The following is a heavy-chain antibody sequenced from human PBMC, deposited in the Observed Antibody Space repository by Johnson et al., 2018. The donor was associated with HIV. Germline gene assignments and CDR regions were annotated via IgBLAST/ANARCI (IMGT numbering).Heavy chain of an antibody. D-gene: IGHD1-7*01. CDR3: ARAPQTYNWSYMMAFDI. Sequence: VQLVESGGGLIKPGGSLRLSCAASGFTFSSFWLTWVRQATGKGLEWVAVIAYDGSNKYFADSVKGSFTISRDNSMNTLYLQMNSLRPEDTAVYYCARAPQTYNWSYMMAFDIWGQGTMVTVSS. CDR1: GFTFSSFW. V-gene: IGHV3-30-3*01. J-gene: IGHJ3*02. CDR2: IAYDGSNK.